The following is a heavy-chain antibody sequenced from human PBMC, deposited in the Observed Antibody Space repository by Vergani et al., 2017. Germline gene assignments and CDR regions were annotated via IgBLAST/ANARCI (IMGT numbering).Heavy chain of an antibody. D-gene: IGHD3-16*02. CDR1: GDSVSSNSAA. CDR3: AREGLRDSGYVWGSYRHNWFDP. V-gene: IGHV6-1*01. J-gene: IGHJ5*02. CDR2: TYYRSKWYN. Sequence: QVQLQQSGPGLVKPSQTLSLTCAISGDSVSSNSAAWNWIRQSPSRGFEWLGRTYYRSKWYNDYAVSVKSRITINPDTSKNQCSLQLNSVTPEDTAVYYCAREGLRDSGYVWGSYRHNWFDPWGQGTLVTVSS.